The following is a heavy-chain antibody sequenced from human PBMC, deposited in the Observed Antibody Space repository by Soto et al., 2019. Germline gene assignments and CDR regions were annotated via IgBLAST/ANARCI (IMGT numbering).Heavy chain of an antibody. CDR2: ISGSGGST. D-gene: IGHD6-13*01. CDR1: GFTFSSYA. J-gene: IGHJ6*02. Sequence: TGGSLRLSCAASGFTFSSYAMSWVRQAPGKGLEWVSAISGSGGSTYYADSVKGRFTISRDNSKNTLYLQMNSLRAEDTAVYYCAKWVDSRAAAGRDYYYGMDVWGQGTTVTVSS. CDR3: AKWVDSRAAAGRDYYYGMDV. V-gene: IGHV3-23*01.